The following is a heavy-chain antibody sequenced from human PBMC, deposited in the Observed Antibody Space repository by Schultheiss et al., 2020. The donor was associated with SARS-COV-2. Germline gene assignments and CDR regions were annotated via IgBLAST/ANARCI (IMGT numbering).Heavy chain of an antibody. D-gene: IGHD6-6*01. CDR1: GGSISSGGYY. Sequence: SETLSLTCTVSGGSISSGGYYWSWIRQHPGKGLEWIGYIYHSGTTFYNPSLKSRVTISVDTSKNQFSLKLSSVTAADTAVYYCARESIAARPSPYYYGMDVWGQGTTVTVSS. J-gene: IGHJ6*02. CDR3: ARESIAARPSPYYYGMDV. CDR2: IYHSGTT. V-gene: IGHV4-31*03.